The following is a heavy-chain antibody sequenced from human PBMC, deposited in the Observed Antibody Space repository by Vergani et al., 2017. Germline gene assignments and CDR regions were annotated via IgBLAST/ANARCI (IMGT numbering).Heavy chain of an antibody. V-gene: IGHV4-61*02. CDR2: IHSSGTT. D-gene: IGHD1-26*01. J-gene: IGHJ5*02. Sequence: QVQLHESGPGLVKPSQTLSLTCTVSGGSITSGSFYWSWIRQPAGKGLEWVGRIHSSGTTHYNPSIKSRVTLSVDTSKNQLSLRMTSGTAADTAVYYGAIDSWTSELSGFYWFDTWGQGTLVSVSS. CDR1: GGSITSGSFY. CDR3: AIDSWTSELSGFYWFDT.